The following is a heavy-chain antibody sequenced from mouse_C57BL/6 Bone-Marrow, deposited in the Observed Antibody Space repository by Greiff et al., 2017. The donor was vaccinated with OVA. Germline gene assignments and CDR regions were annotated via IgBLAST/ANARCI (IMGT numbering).Heavy chain of an antibody. CDR3: ARPYYGSSLAY. J-gene: IGHJ3*01. Sequence: EVQGVESGGDLVKPGGSLKLSCAASGFTFSSYGMSWVRQTPDKMLEWVATISSGGCYTYYPDSVKGRFPISRDNAKNTLYLQMSSLKSEDTAMYYCARPYYGSSLAYWGQGTLVTVSA. D-gene: IGHD1-1*01. CDR1: GFTFSSYG. V-gene: IGHV5-6*01. CDR2: ISSGGCYT.